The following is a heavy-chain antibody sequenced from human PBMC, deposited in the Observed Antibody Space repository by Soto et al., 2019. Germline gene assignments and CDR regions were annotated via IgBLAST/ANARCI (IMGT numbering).Heavy chain of an antibody. CDR3: ARQRYSSGWYLPKSSYWLLGYFDY. J-gene: IGHJ4*02. CDR1: GGSISSSSYY. CDR2: IYYSGST. Sequence: SETLSLTCTVSGGSISSSSYYWGWIRQPPGKGLEWIGSIYYSGSTYYNPSLKSRVTISVDTSKNQFSLKLSSVTAADTAVYYCARQRYSSGWYLPKSSYWLLGYFDYWGQGTLVTVSS. V-gene: IGHV4-39*01. D-gene: IGHD6-19*01.